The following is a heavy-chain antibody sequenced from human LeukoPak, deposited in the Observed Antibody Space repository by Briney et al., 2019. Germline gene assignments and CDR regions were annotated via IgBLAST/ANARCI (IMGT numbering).Heavy chain of an antibody. CDR2: IHSSGTT. V-gene: IGHV4-59*11. Sequence: SQTLSLTCTVSGDSISAHYWSWIRQTPGKGLEWIAFIHSSGTTNYNPSLKSRVSISGDTSKNQFSLRLISVTAADTAVYYCARRGVKTTRFDYWGQGILVTVSS. CDR1: GDSISAHY. J-gene: IGHJ4*02. D-gene: IGHD1-1*01. CDR3: ARRGVKTTRFDY.